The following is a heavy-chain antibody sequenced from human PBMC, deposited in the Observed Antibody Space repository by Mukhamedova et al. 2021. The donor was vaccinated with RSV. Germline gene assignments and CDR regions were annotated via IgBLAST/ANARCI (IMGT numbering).Heavy chain of an antibody. D-gene: IGHD3-10*01. CDR3: AKATSFGLGSLPLDY. Sequence: GRQAPGKGLEWVSFISGDGGSTHYADSMRGRFTISRDHSKNSLYLQMNSLRIEDSAFYYCAKATSFGLGSLPLDYWGQGILVTVSS. V-gene: IGHV3-43*02. CDR2: ISGDGGST. J-gene: IGHJ4*02.